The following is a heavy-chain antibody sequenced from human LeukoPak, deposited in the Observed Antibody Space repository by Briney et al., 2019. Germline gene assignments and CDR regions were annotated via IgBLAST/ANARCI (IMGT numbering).Heavy chain of an antibody. CDR3: AREGRYYYDSSGLIDY. J-gene: IGHJ4*02. V-gene: IGHV4-34*01. CDR1: GGSFSGYY. Sequence: SETLSLTCAVYGGSFSGYYWSWIRQPPGKGLEWIGEINHSGSTNYNPSLKSRVTISLDTSKNQFSLKLRSVTAADTAVYYCAREGRYYYDSSGLIDYWGQGTLVTVSS. D-gene: IGHD3-22*01. CDR2: INHSGST.